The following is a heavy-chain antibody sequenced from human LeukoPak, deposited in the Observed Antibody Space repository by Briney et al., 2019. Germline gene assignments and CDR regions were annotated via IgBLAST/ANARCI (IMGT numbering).Heavy chain of an antibody. J-gene: IGHJ3*02. CDR2: INAGNGNT. CDR1: GYTFTSYA. D-gene: IGHD1-1*01. V-gene: IGHV1-3*01. Sequence: ASVKVSCKASGYTFTSYAMHWVRQAPGQRLEWMGWINAGNGNTKYPQKFQGRVTITRDTSASTAYMELSSLRSEDTAVYYCARDRDWNDGYDAFDIWGQGTMVTVSS. CDR3: ARDRDWNDGYDAFDI.